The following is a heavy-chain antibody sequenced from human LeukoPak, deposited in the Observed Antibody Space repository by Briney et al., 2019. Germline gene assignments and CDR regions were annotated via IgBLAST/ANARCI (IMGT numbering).Heavy chain of an antibody. CDR2: ISGSGGST. Sequence: GGSLRLSCAASGFTPSSYAMSWVRQAPGKGLEWVSAISGSGGSTYYADSVKGRFTISRDNSKNTLYLQMNSLRAEDTAVYYCAKDGRVATGYYFDYWGQGTLVTVSS. D-gene: IGHD5-12*01. CDR1: GFTPSSYA. V-gene: IGHV3-23*01. J-gene: IGHJ4*02. CDR3: AKDGRVATGYYFDY.